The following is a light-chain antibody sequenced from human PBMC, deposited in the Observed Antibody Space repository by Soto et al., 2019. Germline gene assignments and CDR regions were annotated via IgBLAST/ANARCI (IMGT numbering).Light chain of an antibody. J-gene: IGKJ1*01. V-gene: IGKV1-39*01. CDR2: LAS. Sequence: DIQMTQSPSSLSASVGCRVTIACRASQSISNYLNWYQQRPGKAPKLLIYLASSLSSGVPSKFSGSGSGTDFTLTISVLQPEDSATYYCQQTYKTPLTFGQGTKVDIK. CDR1: QSISNY. CDR3: QQTYKTPLT.